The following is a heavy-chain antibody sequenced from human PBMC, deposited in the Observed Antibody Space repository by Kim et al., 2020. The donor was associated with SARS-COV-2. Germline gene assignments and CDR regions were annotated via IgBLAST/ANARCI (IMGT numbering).Heavy chain of an antibody. V-gene: IGHV3-74*01. D-gene: IGHD6-13*01. CDR1: GFTFSSYW. CDR3: ARDPEGSSSWSWGYYYGMDV. Sequence: GGSLRLSCAASGFTFSSYWMHWVRQAPGKGLVWVSRINSDGSSTSYADSVKGRFTISRDNAKNTLYLQMNSLRAEDTAVYYCARDPEGSSSWSWGYYYGMDVWGQGTTVTVSS. J-gene: IGHJ6*02. CDR2: INSDGSST.